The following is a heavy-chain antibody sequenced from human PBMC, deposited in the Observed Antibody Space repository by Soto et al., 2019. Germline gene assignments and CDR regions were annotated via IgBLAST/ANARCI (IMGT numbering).Heavy chain of an antibody. Sequence: HLHLQESGPGLVKPSETLSLTCTVSADSINSRSYYWGWIRQPPGKGLEWIASLYSHGATYYNPSIKSRVTVSVDTSKNHFSLKLSSVTAADTAVYFCASLFMIAESYFDDWGQGTLVTVSS. V-gene: IGHV4-39*02. CDR1: ADSINSRSYY. J-gene: IGHJ4*02. CDR3: ASLFMIAESYFDD. D-gene: IGHD3-22*01. CDR2: LYSHGAT.